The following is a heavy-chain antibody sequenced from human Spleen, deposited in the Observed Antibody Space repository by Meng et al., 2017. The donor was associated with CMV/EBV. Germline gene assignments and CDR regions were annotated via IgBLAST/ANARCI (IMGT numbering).Heavy chain of an antibody. Sequence: GSLRLSCTVSGYSISSGYYWGRIRQPPGKGLEWIVSIYHSGTTNYNPSLKSRVAVSVDTSKNQFSLKLNSVTAADTAVYYCARGPGSYYFDYWGQGTLVTVSS. V-gene: IGHV4-38-2*02. CDR1: GYSISSGYY. CDR3: ARGPGSYYFDY. J-gene: IGHJ4*02. D-gene: IGHD1-26*01. CDR2: IYHSGTT.